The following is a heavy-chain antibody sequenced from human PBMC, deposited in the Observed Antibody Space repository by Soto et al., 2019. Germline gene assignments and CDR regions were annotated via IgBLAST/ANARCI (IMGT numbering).Heavy chain of an antibody. V-gene: IGHV3-73*01. CDR2: IRSKANSYAT. CDR3: TSRIAVAGRYYGMDV. Sequence: GGSLRLSCAASGFTFSGSAMHWVRQASGKGLEWVGRIRSKANSYATAYAASVKGRVTISRDDSKNTAYLQMNSLKTEDTAVYYCTSRIAVAGRYYGMDVWGQGTTVTVSS. CDR1: GFTFSGSA. D-gene: IGHD6-19*01. J-gene: IGHJ6*02.